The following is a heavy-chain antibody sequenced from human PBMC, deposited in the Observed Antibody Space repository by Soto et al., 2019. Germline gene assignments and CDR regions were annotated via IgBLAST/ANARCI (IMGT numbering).Heavy chain of an antibody. J-gene: IGHJ3*02. V-gene: IGHV3-21*01. D-gene: IGHD2-21*02. Sequence: EVQLVESGGGLVKPGGSLRLSCAASGFTFSTYSMNWVRQAPGKGLEWVSSISSSSSYIYSADSVKGRFTISRDNAKNSLYLQMNSLRAEDTAVYYCARDRLYCGGDCYPTDAFDIWGQGTMVTVSS. CDR2: ISSSSSYI. CDR3: ARDRLYCGGDCYPTDAFDI. CDR1: GFTFSTYS.